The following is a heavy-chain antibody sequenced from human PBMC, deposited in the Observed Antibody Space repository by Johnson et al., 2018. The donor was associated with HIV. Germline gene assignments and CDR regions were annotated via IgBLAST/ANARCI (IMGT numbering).Heavy chain of an antibody. J-gene: IGHJ3*02. CDR2: LNTKTDGGTI. CDR1: GFTFSSAW. D-gene: IGHD3-10*01. Sequence: VQLVESGGGLVKPGGSLRLSCVASGFTFSSAWMGWVRQAPGKGLEWVGRLNTKTDGGTIDYNAPVKGRFSISRADSKNTLYLQMNSLKTEDTAVYYCTTDWEYYYGAGKLDAFDMWGQWTMVTVSS. CDR3: TTDWEYYYGAGKLDAFDM. V-gene: IGHV3-15*01.